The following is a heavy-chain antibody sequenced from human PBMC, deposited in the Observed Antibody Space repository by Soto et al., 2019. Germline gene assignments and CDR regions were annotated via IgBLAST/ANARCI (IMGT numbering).Heavy chain of an antibody. J-gene: IGHJ5*02. V-gene: IGHV3-23*01. D-gene: IGHD6-13*01. CDR2: IGSGSP. CDR1: GFILSGYA. Sequence: EVQLLESGGGLVQPGGSLRLSCAASGFILSGYAMSWVRQAPGKGLEWVSAIGSGSPFYADSVKGRFTISRDNANSMLYLQMNSLRADDTAVYFCAQDLGSSWYHYNSFAPGGQGTLVTVSS. CDR3: AQDLGSSWYHYNSFAP.